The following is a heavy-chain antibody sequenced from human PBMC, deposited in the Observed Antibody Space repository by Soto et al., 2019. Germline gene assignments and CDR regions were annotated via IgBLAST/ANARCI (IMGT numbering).Heavy chain of an antibody. CDR1: GFTFSSYG. CDR3: AKDSYGSGLRYYGMDV. D-gene: IGHD3-10*01. V-gene: IGHV3-30*18. Sequence: QPGGSLRLSCAASGFTFSSYGMHWVRQAPGKGLEWVAVISYDGSNKYYADSVKGRFTISRDNSKNTLYLQMNSLRAEDTAVYYCAKDSYGSGLRYYGMDVWGQGTTVTVSS. J-gene: IGHJ6*02. CDR2: ISYDGSNK.